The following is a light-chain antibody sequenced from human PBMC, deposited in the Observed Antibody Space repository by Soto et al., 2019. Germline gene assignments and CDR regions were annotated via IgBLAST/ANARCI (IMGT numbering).Light chain of an antibody. CDR2: AAS. V-gene: IGKV1-9*01. CDR1: QGISSY. Sequence: DIQLTQSPSFLSASVGDRVTITCRASQGISSYLAWYQQKPGKAPKLLIYAASTLQSGVPSRFSGSGSGPEFTRTISSLQPEDFATYYGQQLNSYPRTFGQGTKVEIK. J-gene: IGKJ1*01. CDR3: QQLNSYPRT.